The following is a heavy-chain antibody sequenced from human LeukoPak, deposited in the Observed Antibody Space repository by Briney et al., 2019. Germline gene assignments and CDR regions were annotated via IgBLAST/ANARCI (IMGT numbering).Heavy chain of an antibody. CDR2: IDWDDDK. J-gene: IGHJ4*02. Sequence: SGPTLVNPTQTLTLTCTFSGFSLSTSGMCVSWIRQPPGKALEWLARIDWDDDKYYSTSLKTRLTISKDTSKNQVVLTMTNMDPVDTATYYCARISIRGYSGYDPLDYWGQGTLVTVSS. D-gene: IGHD5-12*01. V-gene: IGHV2-70*11. CDR3: ARISIRGYSGYDPLDY. CDR1: GFSLSTSGMC.